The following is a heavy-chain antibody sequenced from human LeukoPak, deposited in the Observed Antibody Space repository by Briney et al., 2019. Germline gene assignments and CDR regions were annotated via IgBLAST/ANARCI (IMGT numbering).Heavy chain of an antibody. J-gene: IGHJ4*02. CDR2: TYYRSKWYS. CDR1: GDSVCSNSPS. V-gene: IGHV6-1*01. Sequence: SQTLSLTRAISGDSVCSNSPSWNWIRQSPSRGLEWLGRTYYRSKWYSDYAESVKSRITVNPDTSKNQFSLLLNSVTPEDTAVYYCARGMTTIKDVDYWAQGTLVTVPS. D-gene: IGHD5-24*01. CDR3: ARGMTTIKDVDY.